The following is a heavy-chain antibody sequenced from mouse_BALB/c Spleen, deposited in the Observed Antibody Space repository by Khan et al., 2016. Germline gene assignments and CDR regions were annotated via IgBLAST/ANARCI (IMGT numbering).Heavy chain of an antibody. Sequence: EVQLQESGPDLVKPSQSLSLTCTVTGYSITSGYSWHWIRQFPGNKLEWMGYINYSGSTNYNPSLKSRISITRDTSKNQFFLQLNSVTPEDTATXYCAREKITTAFAYWGQGTLVTVSA. V-gene: IGHV3-1*02. CDR2: INYSGST. D-gene: IGHD2-4*01. CDR3: AREKITTAFAY. J-gene: IGHJ3*01. CDR1: GYSITSGYS.